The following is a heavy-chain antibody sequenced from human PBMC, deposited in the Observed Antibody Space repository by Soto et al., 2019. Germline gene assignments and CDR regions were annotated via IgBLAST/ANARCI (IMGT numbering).Heavy chain of an antibody. V-gene: IGHV1-69*01. CDR1: GGTFSSYA. D-gene: IGHD3-22*01. J-gene: IGHJ4*02. Sequence: QVQLVQSGAEVKKPGSSVKVSYKASGGTFSSYAISWVRQAPGQGLEWMGGIIPIFGTANYAQKFQGRVTITADESTSTAYMELSSLRSEDTAVYYCARQYRYYDSSGTDYWGQGTLVTVSS. CDR3: ARQYRYYDSSGTDY. CDR2: IIPIFGTA.